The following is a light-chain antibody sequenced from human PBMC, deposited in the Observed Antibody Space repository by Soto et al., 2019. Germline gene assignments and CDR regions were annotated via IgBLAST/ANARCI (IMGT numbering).Light chain of an antibody. Sequence: MTHSPSSMSASVGDRVTITCRASQSIISYLNWYQQKPSQAPRLLIYGASTRATGSPARFSGSGSGTELTLTISSLQSEDFAVYYCQQDNNWPPWTFGQGTKVDI. CDR2: GAS. CDR1: QSIISY. V-gene: IGKV3-15*01. CDR3: QQDNNWPPWT. J-gene: IGKJ1*01.